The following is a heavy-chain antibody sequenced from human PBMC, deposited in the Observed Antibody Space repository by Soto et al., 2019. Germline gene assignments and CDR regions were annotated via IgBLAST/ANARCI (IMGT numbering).Heavy chain of an antibody. CDR3: ARAETYYFESSGYYTFDS. Sequence: GGSLRLSCAASGFTFDDSGMSWVRQAPGKGLEWVSGITWNGGRTGYADSVKGRFTISRDNAKNSLYLQMNSLRAEDTALYYCARAETYYFESSGYYTFDSWGQGTLVTVSS. D-gene: IGHD3-22*01. J-gene: IGHJ4*02. CDR1: GFTFDDSG. CDR2: ITWNGGRT. V-gene: IGHV3-20*04.